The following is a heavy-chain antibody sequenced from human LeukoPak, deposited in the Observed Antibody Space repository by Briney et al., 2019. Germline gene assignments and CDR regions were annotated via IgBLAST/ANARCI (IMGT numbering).Heavy chain of an antibody. CDR3: ARDQHQLDFDY. J-gene: IGHJ4*02. V-gene: IGHV1-2*02. CDR2: INPNKGGT. CDR1: GYSFTGCY. D-gene: IGHD1-1*01. Sequence: ASVKVSCKASGYSFTGCYVHWMRQAPGQGLEWMGWINPNKGGTKYAQKFQGRVTMTRDTSISTTYMELSSLTSDDTAVYYCARDQHQLDFDYWGQGTLVTVSS.